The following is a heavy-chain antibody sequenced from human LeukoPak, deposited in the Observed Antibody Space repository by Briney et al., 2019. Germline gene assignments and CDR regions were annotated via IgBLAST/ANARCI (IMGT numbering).Heavy chain of an antibody. J-gene: IGHJ4*02. V-gene: IGHV1-18*01. CDR3: ARDPAGRGIVATPPSY. CDR2: ISAYNGNT. Sequence: GASVKVSCKASGYTFTSYGISWVRQAPGQGLEWMGWISAYNGNTNYAQKLQGRVTMTTDTSTSTAYMKLRSLRSDDTAVYYCARDPAGRGIVATPPSYWGQGTLVTVSS. CDR1: GYTFTSYG. D-gene: IGHD5-12*01.